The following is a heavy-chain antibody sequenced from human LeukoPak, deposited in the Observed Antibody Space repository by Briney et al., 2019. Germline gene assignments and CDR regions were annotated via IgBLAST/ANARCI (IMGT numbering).Heavy chain of an antibody. CDR2: IYPGASDT. CDR3: ARSESLGTFDI. Sequence: GESLKISCKGSGYSFTNYWIGWVRQMPGKGLEWMGIIYPGASDTRYSPSFQGQVTISADKSIGTAFLQWSSLKASDTAMYYCARSESLGTFDIWGQGTMVTVSS. D-gene: IGHD1-26*01. CDR1: GYSFTNYW. J-gene: IGHJ3*02. V-gene: IGHV5-51*01.